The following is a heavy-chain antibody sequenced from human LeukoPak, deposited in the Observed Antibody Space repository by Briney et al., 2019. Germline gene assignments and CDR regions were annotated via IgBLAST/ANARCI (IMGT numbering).Heavy chain of an antibody. J-gene: IGHJ6*03. CDR2: IIPIFGTA. V-gene: IGHV1-69*13. D-gene: IGHD2-15*01. Sequence: SVKVSCKASGGTFSSYAISWVRQAPGQGLEWMGGIIPIFGTANYAQKFQGRVTITADESTSTAYMELSSLRSEDTAVYYCARGGGSAPRGPYYYYYYMDVWGKGTTVTVSS. CDR3: ARGGGSAPRGPYYYYYYMDV. CDR1: GGTFSSYA.